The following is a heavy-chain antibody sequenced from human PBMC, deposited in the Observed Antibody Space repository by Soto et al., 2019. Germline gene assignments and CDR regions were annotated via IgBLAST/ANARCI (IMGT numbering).Heavy chain of an antibody. V-gene: IGHV1-69*12. D-gene: IGHD3-3*02. CDR1: GGTFRTSA. Sequence: QVQLVQSGAEVKKPGSSVKVSCKTSGGTFRTSAISWVRQAPGQGLEWMGGIMPVFPTPDYAKKFQGRVTITADESTSTAYMELSSLRSEVTAVYYCARDKDRQQLGGNYYYIMDVWGQGTTVTVSS. CDR3: ARDKDRQQLGGNYYYIMDV. J-gene: IGHJ6*01. CDR2: IMPVFPTP.